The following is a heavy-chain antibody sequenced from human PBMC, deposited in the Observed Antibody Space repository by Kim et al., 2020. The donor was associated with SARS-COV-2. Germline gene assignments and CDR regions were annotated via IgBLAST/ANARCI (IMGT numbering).Heavy chain of an antibody. V-gene: IGHV5-51*01. D-gene: IGHD3-22*01. J-gene: IGHJ3*02. CDR3: ARLDKYYYDSSVTTGAFDI. CDR2: IYPGDSDT. Sequence: GESLKISCKGSGYSFTSYWIGWVRQMPGKGLEWMGIIYPGDSDTRYSPSFQGQVTISADKSISTAYLQWSSLKASDTAMYYCARLDKYYYDSSVTTGAFDIWGQGTMVTVSS. CDR1: GYSFTSYW.